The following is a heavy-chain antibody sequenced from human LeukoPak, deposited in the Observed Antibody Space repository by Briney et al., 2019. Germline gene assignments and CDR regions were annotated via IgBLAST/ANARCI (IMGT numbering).Heavy chain of an antibody. CDR1: GFTFSDYY. D-gene: IGHD3-22*01. J-gene: IGHJ4*02. V-gene: IGHV3-72*01. Sequence: PGGSLRLSCAASGFTFSDYYMDWVRQTPGKGLEWVARSRNKANSYTIEYAASVKGRFTISRDDSKNSLYLQMSSLKIEDTAVYYCARASSSSGHFSMDYWGQGTLVTVSS. CDR2: SRNKANSYTI. CDR3: ARASSSSGHFSMDY.